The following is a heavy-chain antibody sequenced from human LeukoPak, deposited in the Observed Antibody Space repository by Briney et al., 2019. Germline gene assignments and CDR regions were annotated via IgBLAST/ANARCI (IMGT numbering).Heavy chain of an antibody. CDR1: GYTSSRPD. CDR3: ARYTIAHGFDM. D-gene: IGHD2-21*01. CDR2: MSYIDNI. V-gene: IGHV1-8*02. J-gene: IGHJ3*02. Sequence: PRASVKVSCKASGYTSSRPDINWVRQAPGKGLEGLGYMSYIDNIGYAQKFQGRLTLSRDTSITTAYMEMSNLRSEDTAVYYCARYTIAHGFDMWGQGTMVTVST.